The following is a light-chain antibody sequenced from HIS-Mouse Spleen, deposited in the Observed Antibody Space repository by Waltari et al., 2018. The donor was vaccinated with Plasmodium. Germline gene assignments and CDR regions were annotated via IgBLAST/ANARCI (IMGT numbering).Light chain of an antibody. CDR2: GAS. CDR1: QSVSSN. J-gene: IGKJ3*01. Sequence: EIVMTSSPATPSLSPGERSTLSCRASQSVSSNLAWYQQKPGKAPRLLIYGASTRDTGIPARFSGSGSGTEFTLTISSLQSEDFAVYYCQQYNNWSFTFGPGTKVDIK. CDR3: QQYNNWSFT. V-gene: IGKV3-15*01.